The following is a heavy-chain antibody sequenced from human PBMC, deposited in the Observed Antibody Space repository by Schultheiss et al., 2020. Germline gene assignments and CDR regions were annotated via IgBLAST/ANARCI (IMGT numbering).Heavy chain of an antibody. CDR3: ARQSGYPDY. Sequence: SATMSLTCTVSGGSISSSSYYWGWIRQPPGKGLEWIGSIYYSGSTYYNPSLKSRVTISVDTSKNQFSLKLSSVTAADTAVYYCARQSGYPDYWGQGTLVTVSS. J-gene: IGHJ4*02. CDR2: IYYSGST. CDR1: GGSISSSSYY. D-gene: IGHD5-12*01. V-gene: IGHV4-39*01.